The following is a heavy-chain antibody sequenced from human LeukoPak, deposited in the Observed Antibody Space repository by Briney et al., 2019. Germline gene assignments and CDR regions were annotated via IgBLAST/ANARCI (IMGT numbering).Heavy chain of an antibody. D-gene: IGHD4-17*01. V-gene: IGHV1-69*05. J-gene: IGHJ4*02. Sequence: SVKVSCKASGGTFSSYAISWVRQATGQGLEWMRRIIPIFGTANYAQKFQGRVTITTDESTSTAYMELSSLRSEDTAVYFCARDRTVTTALDYWGQGTLVTVSS. CDR2: IIPIFGTA. CDR1: GGTFSSYA. CDR3: ARDRTVTTALDY.